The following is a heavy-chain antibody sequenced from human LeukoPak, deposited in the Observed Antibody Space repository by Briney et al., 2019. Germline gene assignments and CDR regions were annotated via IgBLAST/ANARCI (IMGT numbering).Heavy chain of an antibody. V-gene: IGHV3-20*04. CDR2: INWNGGST. J-gene: IGHJ3*02. D-gene: IGHD6-13*01. CDR3: ARVTGYSSSWAKEGSACDI. CDR1: GLTFDDYG. Sequence: GGSLRLSCAASGLTFDDYGMSWVRQAPGKGRESVSGINWNGGSTGYADSVKGRFTISRDNAKNSLYLQMNSLRAEDTALYYCARVTGYSSSWAKEGSACDIWGQGTTVTVSS.